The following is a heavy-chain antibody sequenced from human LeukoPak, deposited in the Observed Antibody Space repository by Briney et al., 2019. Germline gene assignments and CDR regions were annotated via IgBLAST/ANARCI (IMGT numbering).Heavy chain of an antibody. CDR3: ARPSYNSGSFFDY. Sequence: GGSLRLSCTASGFTFSTYWMGWVRQAPGKGPEWVANIKHDGNEMYYVDSVKGRFSISRDNAKNSLYLQMNSLRVEDTAVYYCARPSYNSGSFFDYWGQGSLVTVS. CDR2: IKHDGNEM. CDR1: GFTFSTYW. V-gene: IGHV3-7*01. D-gene: IGHD3-10*01. J-gene: IGHJ4*02.